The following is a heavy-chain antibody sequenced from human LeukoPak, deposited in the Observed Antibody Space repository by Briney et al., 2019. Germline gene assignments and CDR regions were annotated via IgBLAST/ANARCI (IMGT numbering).Heavy chain of an antibody. J-gene: IGHJ6*03. D-gene: IGHD6-13*01. V-gene: IGHV4-61*02. CDR2: IYTSGST. CDR1: GGSISSGSYY. CDR3: ARGPSGAAGPYYHYMDV. Sequence: SQTLSLTCTVSGGSISSGSYYWSWIRQPAGKGLEWIGRIYTSGSTNYNPSLKSRVTISVDTSKNQFSLKLSSVTAADTAVNYCARGPSGAAGPYYHYMDVWGKGTTVTVSS.